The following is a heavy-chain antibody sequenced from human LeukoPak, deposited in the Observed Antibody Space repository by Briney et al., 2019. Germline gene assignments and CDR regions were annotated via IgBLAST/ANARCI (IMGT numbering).Heavy chain of an antibody. Sequence: TASETLSLTCAVSGGSISSGGYSWSWIRQPPGKGLEWIGYIYHSGSTYYNPSLKSRVTISVDRSKNQFSLKLSSVTAADTAVYYCARIVVVVAATRDFHGMDVWGQGTTVTVSS. J-gene: IGHJ6*02. D-gene: IGHD2-15*01. CDR2: IYHSGST. CDR1: GGSISSGGYS. V-gene: IGHV4-30-2*01. CDR3: ARIVVVVAATRDFHGMDV.